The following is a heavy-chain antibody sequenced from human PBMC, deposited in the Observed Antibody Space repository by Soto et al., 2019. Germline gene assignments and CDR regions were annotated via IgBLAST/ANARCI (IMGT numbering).Heavy chain of an antibody. D-gene: IGHD3-22*01. CDR1: GYTFTSYY. Sequence: ASVKVSCKASGYTFTSYYMHWVRQAPGQGLEWMGIINPSGGSTSYAQKFQGRVTMTRDTSTSTVYMELSSLRSEDTAVYYCARASADYYDSSGYYYDSGQGTLVTVSS. J-gene: IGHJ4*02. V-gene: IGHV1-46*01. CDR3: ARASADYYDSSGYYYD. CDR2: INPSGGST.